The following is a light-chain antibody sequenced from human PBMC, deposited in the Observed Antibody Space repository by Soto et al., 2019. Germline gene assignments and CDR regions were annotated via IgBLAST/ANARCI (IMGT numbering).Light chain of an antibody. Sequence: QSVLTQPPSASETPGQRVTISCTGSSSNIGAGYDVHWYLHLPGTAPKLLIFGNSHRPSGVPDRFSASKSGTSASLAITGLQAEDEADYYCQSYDNTLSGVVFGGGTKLTVL. V-gene: IGLV1-40*01. CDR3: QSYDNTLSGVV. CDR1: SSNIGAGYD. J-gene: IGLJ2*01. CDR2: GNS.